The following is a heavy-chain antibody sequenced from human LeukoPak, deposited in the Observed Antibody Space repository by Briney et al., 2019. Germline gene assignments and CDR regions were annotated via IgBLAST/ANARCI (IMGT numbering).Heavy chain of an antibody. CDR2: ISYDGSRK. J-gene: IGHJ3*01. CDR3: ARDCLPTVTTFAFDL. V-gene: IGHV3-30*04. CDR1: EFTFNSYP. Sequence: TGGSLRLSCAASEFTFNSYPLHWVRQAPGKGLEWVAVISYDGSRKNYADSLKGRFTISRDNAKNTLYLQMNSLRREDTALYYCARDCLPTVTTFAFDLWGQGTMVTVSS. D-gene: IGHD4-17*01.